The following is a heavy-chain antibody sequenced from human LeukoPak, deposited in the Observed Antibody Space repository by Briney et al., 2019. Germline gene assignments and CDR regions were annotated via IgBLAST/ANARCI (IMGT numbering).Heavy chain of an antibody. D-gene: IGHD3-22*01. CDR2: IYYSGST. CDR1: GGSISSYY. V-gene: IGHV4-59*08. CDR3: ARRTAKGSYYDTHHFDY. Sequence: SETLSLTCTVSGGSISSYYWSWIRQPPGKGLEWIGYIYYSGSTNYNPSLKSRVTISVDTSKNQFSLKLCSVTAADTAVYYCARRTAKGSYYDTHHFDYWGQGTLVTVSS. J-gene: IGHJ4*02.